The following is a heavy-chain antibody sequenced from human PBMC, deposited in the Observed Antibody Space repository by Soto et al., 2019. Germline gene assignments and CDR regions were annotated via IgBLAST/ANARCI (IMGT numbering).Heavy chain of an antibody. V-gene: IGHV3-66*01. D-gene: IGHD1-26*01. CDR1: GFTVSGHY. CDR3: ASVSWDLVSSWGYVMDF. J-gene: IGHJ6*02. Sequence: EVQLVESGGGLVQPGGSLRISCAASGFTVSGHYMNWVHQAPGKGLEWVSVIYSGGTTYYADSVRGRFTISRESSTNTLYLQMHDLRPEDTAVYHCASVSWDLVSSWGYVMDFWGQGTTVTVSS. CDR2: IYSGGTT.